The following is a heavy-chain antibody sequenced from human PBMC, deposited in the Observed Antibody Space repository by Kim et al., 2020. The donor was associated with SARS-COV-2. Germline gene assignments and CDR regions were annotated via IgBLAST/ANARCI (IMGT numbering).Heavy chain of an antibody. J-gene: IGHJ5*02. V-gene: IGHV4-39*01. CDR3: AVDYGDYSGVFDP. CDR2: IYYSGST. Sequence: SETLSLTCTVSGGSISSSSYYWGWIRQPPGKGLEWIGSIYYSGSTYYNPSLKSRVTISVDTSKNQFSLKLSSVTAADTAVYYCAVDYGDYSGVFDPWGQGTLVTVSS. D-gene: IGHD4-17*01. CDR1: GGSISSSSYY.